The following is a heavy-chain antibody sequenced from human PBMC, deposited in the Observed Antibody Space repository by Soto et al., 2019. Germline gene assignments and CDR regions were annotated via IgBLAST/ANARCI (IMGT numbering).Heavy chain of an antibody. CDR2: IIPIFGTA. V-gene: IGHV1-69*01. D-gene: IGHD1-1*01. Sequence: QVQLVQSGAEVKKPGSSVKVSCKASGGTFSSYAISWVRQAPGQGLEWMGGIIPIFGTANYAQKFQGRVTITGEESTRTAYLELSRLRSEDTAVYYCSGDRRVLRGNGYFDYWGQGTLVTVSS. CDR3: SGDRRVLRGNGYFDY. CDR1: GGTFSSYA. J-gene: IGHJ4*02.